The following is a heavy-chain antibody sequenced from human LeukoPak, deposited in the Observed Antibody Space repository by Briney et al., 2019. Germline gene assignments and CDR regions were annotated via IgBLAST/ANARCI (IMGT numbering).Heavy chain of an antibody. Sequence: SETLSLTCTVSGYSISSGYYWGWIRQPPGKGLEWIGSIYHSGSTYYNPSLKSRVTISVDTSKNQFSLKLSSVTAADTAVYYCARDPRIAAAGTAYWGQGTLVTVSS. CDR2: IYHSGST. V-gene: IGHV4-38-2*02. CDR3: ARDPRIAAAGTAY. J-gene: IGHJ4*02. D-gene: IGHD6-13*01. CDR1: GYSISSGYY.